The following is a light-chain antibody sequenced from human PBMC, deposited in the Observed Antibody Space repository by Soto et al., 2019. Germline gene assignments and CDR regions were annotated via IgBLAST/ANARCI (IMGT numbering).Light chain of an antibody. Sequence: EIVMTQSPATLSVSPGERATLSCRASQSVYSNLAWYQQIPGQAPRLLIYDASTRATGIPARVSGSGSGTDFTLTISSLQSEDSALNYCQQYKSWVFTFGGGTKVEIK. CDR2: DAS. V-gene: IGKV3-15*01. CDR1: QSVYSN. J-gene: IGKJ4*01. CDR3: QQYKSWVFT.